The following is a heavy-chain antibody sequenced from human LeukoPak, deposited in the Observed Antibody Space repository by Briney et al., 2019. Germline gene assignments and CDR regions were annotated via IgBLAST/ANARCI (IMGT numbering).Heavy chain of an antibody. CDR2: INHSGST. D-gene: IGHD1-1*01. CDR1: GGSFSGYY. CDR3: ARTAHWREIGAFDI. J-gene: IGHJ3*02. V-gene: IGHV4-34*01. Sequence: SETLSLTCAVYGGSFSGYYWSWIRQPPGKGLEWIGEINHSGSTNYNPSLKSRVTISVDTSKNQFSLKLSSVTAADTAVYYCARTAHWREIGAFDIWGQGTMVTVSS.